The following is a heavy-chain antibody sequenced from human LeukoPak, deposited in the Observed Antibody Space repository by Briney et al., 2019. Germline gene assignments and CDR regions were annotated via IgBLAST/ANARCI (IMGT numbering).Heavy chain of an antibody. V-gene: IGHV3-48*01. CDR3: ARDLTTTGSYYVQDY. Sequence: GGSLRLSCAASGFTFSNYSMNWVRQAPGRGLEWISYISSSSSTIYYADSVKGRFTISRDNAKNSLYLQMNSLRADDTAMYYCARDLTTTGSYYVQDYWGQGTLVTVSS. CDR1: GFTFSNYS. D-gene: IGHD1-26*01. J-gene: IGHJ4*02. CDR2: ISSSSSTI.